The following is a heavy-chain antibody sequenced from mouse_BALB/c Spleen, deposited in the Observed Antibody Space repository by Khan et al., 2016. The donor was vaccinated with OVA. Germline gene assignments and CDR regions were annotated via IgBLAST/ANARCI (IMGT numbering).Heavy chain of an antibody. Sequence: QVQLQQSGAELVKPGASVKLSCKTSGYTFTSYWIQWVKQRPGQGLGWIGQIFPGTGTTYYNENFEGKATLTVETSANTAYMQFSSLTSEDSAVYFGARGYFGNYEFVYWGQGTLVTVSP. CDR3: ARGYFGNYEFVY. CDR2: IFPGTGTT. V-gene: IGHV1S132*01. D-gene: IGHD2-1*01. CDR1: GYTFTSYW. J-gene: IGHJ3*01.